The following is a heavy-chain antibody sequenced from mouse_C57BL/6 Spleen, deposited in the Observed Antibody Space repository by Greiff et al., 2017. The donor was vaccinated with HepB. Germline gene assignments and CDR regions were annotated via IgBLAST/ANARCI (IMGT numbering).Heavy chain of an antibody. D-gene: IGHD2-5*01. J-gene: IGHJ2*01. Sequence: QVHVKQSGAELVKPGASVKLSCKASGYTFTSYWMQWVKQRPGQGLEWIGEIDPSDSYTNYNQKFKGKATLTVDTSSSTAYMQLSSLTSEDSAVYYCASSYYSNYYFDYWGQGTTLTVSS. CDR1: GYTFTSYW. V-gene: IGHV1-50*01. CDR3: ASSYYSNYYFDY. CDR2: IDPSDSYT.